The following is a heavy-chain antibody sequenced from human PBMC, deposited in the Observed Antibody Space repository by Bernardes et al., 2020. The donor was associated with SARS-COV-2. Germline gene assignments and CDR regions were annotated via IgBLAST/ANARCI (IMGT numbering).Heavy chain of an antibody. J-gene: IGHJ6*02. CDR1: GYTFTSYA. V-gene: IGHV7-4-1*02. CDR2: INTNTGNP. Sequence: ASVKVSCKASGYTFTSYAMNWVRQAPGQGLEWMGWINTNTGNPTYAQGFTGRFVFSLDTSVSTAYLQISSLKAEDTAVYYCALSLPAATTYYYYGMDVWGQGTTVTVSS. CDR3: ALSLPAATTYYYYGMDV. D-gene: IGHD2-2*01.